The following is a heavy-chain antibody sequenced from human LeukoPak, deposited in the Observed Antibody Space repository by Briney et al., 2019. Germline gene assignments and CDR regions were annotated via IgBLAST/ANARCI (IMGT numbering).Heavy chain of an antibody. CDR1: GYTFTSYG. J-gene: IGHJ4*02. CDR3: ARSLNPNDDSSGWYDY. CDR2: SSAYNGNT. Sequence: ASVKVSCKASGYTFTSYGISWVRQAPGQELEWMGWSSAYNGNTNYAQKLQGRVTMTTDTSTSTAYMELRSLRSDDTAVYYCARSLNPNDDSSGWYDYWGQGTLVTVSS. D-gene: IGHD6-19*01. V-gene: IGHV1-18*01.